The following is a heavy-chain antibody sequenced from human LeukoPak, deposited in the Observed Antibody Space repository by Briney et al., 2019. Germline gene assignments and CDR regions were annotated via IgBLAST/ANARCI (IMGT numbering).Heavy chain of an antibody. V-gene: IGHV4-39*07. CDR2: TYYRGTT. CDR3: ARGSRPGRSSFDY. J-gene: IGHJ4*02. CDR1: GASISSTSYY. Sequence: PSDTLSLTCTVSGASISSTSYYWGWIRQPPGKGLEWIGSTYYRGTTYYNPSLKSRVTISVDTSKNQFSLQLSSVTAADTAVYYCARGSRPGRSSFDYWGQGTLVTVSS.